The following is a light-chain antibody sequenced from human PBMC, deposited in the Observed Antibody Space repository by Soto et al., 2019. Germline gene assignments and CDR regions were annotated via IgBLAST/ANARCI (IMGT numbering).Light chain of an antibody. Sequence: QSALTQPASVSGSPGQSITISCTGASSDVGDYSYVSWYQHHPGQAPELLIYAVSNRPSGVSHRFSGSKSGNTASLTISGLQAEDEADYYCCSYTSISTGVLFGGGTQLTVL. J-gene: IGLJ2*01. CDR3: CSYTSISTGVL. CDR2: AVS. CDR1: SSDVGDYSY. V-gene: IGLV2-14*01.